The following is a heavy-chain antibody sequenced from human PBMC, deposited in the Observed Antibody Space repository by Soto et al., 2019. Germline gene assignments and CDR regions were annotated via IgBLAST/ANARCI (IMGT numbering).Heavy chain of an antibody. J-gene: IGHJ6*03. CDR1: GYTFTSYG. D-gene: IGHD2-2*01. CDR3: ARGAPCSSTSCSYYYYYMDV. V-gene: IGHV1-18*01. Sequence: ASVKVSCKASGYTFTSYGISWVRQAPGQGLEWMGWINAYNGNTSYAQKFQGRVTMTRNTSISTAYMELSSLRSEDTAVYYCARGAPCSSTSCSYYYYYMDVWGKGTTVTVSS. CDR2: INAYNGNT.